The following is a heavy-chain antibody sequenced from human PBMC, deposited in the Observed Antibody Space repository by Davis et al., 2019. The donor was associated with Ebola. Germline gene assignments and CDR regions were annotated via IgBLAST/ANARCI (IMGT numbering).Heavy chain of an antibody. Sequence: ASVKVSCKASGYTFTGYYMHWVRQASGQGLEWLGWINPNSGGTNYAQKFQGWVTMTRDTSISTAYMELSRLRSDDTAVYYCARGRQLSSGWLNWFDPWGQGTLVTVSS. CDR2: INPNSGGT. CDR3: ARGRQLSSGWLNWFDP. J-gene: IGHJ5*02. V-gene: IGHV1-2*04. CDR1: GYTFTGYY. D-gene: IGHD6-19*01.